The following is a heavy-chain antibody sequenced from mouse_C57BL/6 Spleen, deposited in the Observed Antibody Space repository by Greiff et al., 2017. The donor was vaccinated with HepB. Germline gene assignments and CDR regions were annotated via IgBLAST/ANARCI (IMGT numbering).Heavy chain of an antibody. CDR1: GYTFTSYW. CDR3: ARSLGSGYVAY. D-gene: IGHD3-2*02. V-gene: IGHV1-61*01. CDR2: IYPSDSET. Sequence: VQLQQPGAELVRPGSSVKLSCKASGYTFTSYWMDWVKQRPGQGLEWIGNIYPSDSETHYNQKFKDKATLTVDKSSSTAYMQLSSLTSEDSAVYYCARSLGSGYVAYWGQGTLVTVSA. J-gene: IGHJ3*01.